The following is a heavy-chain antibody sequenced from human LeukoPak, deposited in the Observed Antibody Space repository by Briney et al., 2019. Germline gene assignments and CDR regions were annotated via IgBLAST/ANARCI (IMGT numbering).Heavy chain of an antibody. J-gene: IGHJ4*02. CDR1: GGTFSSYA. Sequence: SVKVSCKASGGTFSSYAISWVRQAPGQGLEWMGGIIPIFGTANYAQKFQGRVTITADKSTSTVYMELSSLRSEDTAVYYCARGILTRLNVTKPYYWGQGTLVTVSS. CDR2: IIPIFGTA. CDR3: ARGILTRLNVTKPYY. V-gene: IGHV1-69*06. D-gene: IGHD3-9*01.